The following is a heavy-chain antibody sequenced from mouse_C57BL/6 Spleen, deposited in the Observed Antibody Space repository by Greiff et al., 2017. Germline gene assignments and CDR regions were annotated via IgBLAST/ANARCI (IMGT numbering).Heavy chain of an antibody. CDR2: IDPETGGT. V-gene: IGHV1-15*01. CDR3: TRSGNYYGSSRYFDV. Sequence: QVQLQQSGAELVRPGASVTLSCKASGYTFTDYEMHWVKQTPVHGLEWIGAIDPETGGTAYNQKFKGRAILTADKSSSTAYMELRSLTSEDSAVYYCTRSGNYYGSSRYFDVWGTGTTVTVSS. D-gene: IGHD1-1*01. J-gene: IGHJ1*03. CDR1: GYTFTDYE.